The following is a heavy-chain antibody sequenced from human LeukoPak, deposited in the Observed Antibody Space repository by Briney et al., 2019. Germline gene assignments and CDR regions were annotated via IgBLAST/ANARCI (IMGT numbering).Heavy chain of an antibody. CDR2: IRYDGNNK. Sequence: GGSLRLSCAASGFTFRSYGMHWVRQAPGKGLEWVAFIRYDGNNKFYGDSVKGRFTISRDNSKNTLYLQMNSLRAEDTAVYYCAKSGLNRFDYWGQGTLVTVSS. CDR3: AKSGLNRFDY. J-gene: IGHJ4*02. V-gene: IGHV3-30*02. CDR1: GFTFRSYG. D-gene: IGHD2-15*01.